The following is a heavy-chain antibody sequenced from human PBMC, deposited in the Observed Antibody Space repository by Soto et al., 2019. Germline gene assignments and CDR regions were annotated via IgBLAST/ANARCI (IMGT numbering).Heavy chain of an antibody. Sequence: QPGGSLRLSCAASGFTFSTYALSWVRQAPGKGLEWASAISANGQGIYYADSVRGRFTISRDNSKNTIFLHMDSLRAEDTAVYYCAKDRNYPRDQFHYWGQGTLVTVSS. J-gene: IGHJ4*02. CDR3: AKDRNYPRDQFHY. D-gene: IGHD1-7*01. V-gene: IGHV3-23*01. CDR1: GFTFSTYA. CDR2: ISANGQGI.